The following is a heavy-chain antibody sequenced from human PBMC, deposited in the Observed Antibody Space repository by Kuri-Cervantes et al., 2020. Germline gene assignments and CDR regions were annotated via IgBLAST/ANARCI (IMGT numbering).Heavy chain of an antibody. CDR2: IYPGDSDT. CDR3: ARGVVVAATNASQLRQYYYYYYGMDV. V-gene: IGHV5-51*01. Sequence: GESLKISCKGSGYSLTSYWIGWVRQIPGKGLEWMGIIYPGDSDTRYSPSFQGQVTISADKSISTAYLQWSSLKASDTAMYYCARGVVVAATNASQLRQYYYYYYGMDVWGQGTTVTVSS. D-gene: IGHD2-15*01. CDR1: GYSLTSYW. J-gene: IGHJ6*02.